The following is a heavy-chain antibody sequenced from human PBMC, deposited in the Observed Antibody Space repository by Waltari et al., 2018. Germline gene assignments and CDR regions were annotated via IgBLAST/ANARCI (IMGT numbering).Heavy chain of an antibody. J-gene: IGHJ6*03. Sequence: QVQLVQSGAEVKKHGASVKVSCKPSGYTFTSNDIHWVRQATGQGLEGMGWMNPNSGNTGYAQKFQGRVTITRNTSISTAYMELSSLRSEDTAVYYCARGSPYYYYYYMDVWGKGTTVTVSS. CDR1: GYTFTSND. CDR3: ARGSPYYYYYYMDV. CDR2: MNPNSGNT. V-gene: IGHV1-8*03.